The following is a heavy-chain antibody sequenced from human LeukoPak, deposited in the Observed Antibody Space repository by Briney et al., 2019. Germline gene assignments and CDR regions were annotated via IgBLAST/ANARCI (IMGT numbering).Heavy chain of an antibody. V-gene: IGHV3-23*01. D-gene: IGHD5-12*01. CDR3: ARAKYSGYEIDY. CDR1: GFTFDTYT. CDR2: VSGNGGST. J-gene: IGHJ4*02. Sequence: PGGSLRLSCAASGFTFDTYTMSWVRQAPGKGLEWVSVVSGNGGSTNYADSVKGRFTISRDNSKNTLYMQMNSLRAEDTAVYYCARAKYSGYEIDYWGQGTLVTVSS.